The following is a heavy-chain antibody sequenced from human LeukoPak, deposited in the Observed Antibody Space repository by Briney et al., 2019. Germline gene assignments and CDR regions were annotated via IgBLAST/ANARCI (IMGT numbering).Heavy chain of an antibody. CDR3: ARVAVGATRVDFDY. Sequence: PGGSLRLSCADSGFTFSSHWMHWVRQAPGKGLVWVSRIKYDASSTSYADSVRGRFTISKDNAKNSLYLQMNSLRDEDTAVYYCARVAVGATRVDFDYWGQGTLVTVSS. J-gene: IGHJ4*02. CDR2: IKYDASST. V-gene: IGHV3-74*01. D-gene: IGHD1-26*01. CDR1: GFTFSSHW.